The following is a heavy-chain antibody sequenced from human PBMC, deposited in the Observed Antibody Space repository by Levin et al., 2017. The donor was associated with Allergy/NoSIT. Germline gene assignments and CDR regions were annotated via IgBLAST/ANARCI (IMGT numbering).Heavy chain of an antibody. CDR2: ISYDGSNK. V-gene: IGHV3-30*18. Sequence: GESLKISCAASGFTFSSYGMHWVRQAPGKGLEWVAVISYDGSNKYYADSVKGRFTISRDNSKNTLYLQMNSLRAEDTAVYYCAKGYSSSWYEDEYFQHWGQGTLVTVSS. CDR1: GFTFSSYG. CDR3: AKGYSSSWYEDEYFQH. J-gene: IGHJ1*01. D-gene: IGHD6-13*01.